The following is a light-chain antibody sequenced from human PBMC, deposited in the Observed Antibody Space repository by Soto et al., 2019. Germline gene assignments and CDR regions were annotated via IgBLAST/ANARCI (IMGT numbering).Light chain of an antibody. CDR2: EVS. CDR1: SSDVGSYDY. V-gene: IGLV2-8*01. J-gene: IGLJ1*01. CDR3: SSYGGTKHFV. Sequence: QSVLTQHPSASGSPGQSVTISCTGTSSDVGSYDYVSWYQQHPGKAPKLIIYEVSKRPSWVPDRFSGSKSGNTASLTVSGLQAEDEADYYCSSYGGTKHFVFGTGTKVTVL.